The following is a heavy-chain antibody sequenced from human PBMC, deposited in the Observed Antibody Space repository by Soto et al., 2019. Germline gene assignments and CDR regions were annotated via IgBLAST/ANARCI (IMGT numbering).Heavy chain of an antibody. J-gene: IGHJ4*02. Sequence: GESLKISCKGSGYSFTSYWISWVRQMPGKGLEWMGIIYPSDSDTRYSPSFQGQVTISADKSINTVYLQWSSLKASDTAKYYCAKYSGSYPFDYWGQGTVVTVSS. D-gene: IGHD1-26*01. CDR2: IYPSDSDT. V-gene: IGHV5-51*01. CDR1: GYSFTSYW. CDR3: AKYSGSYPFDY.